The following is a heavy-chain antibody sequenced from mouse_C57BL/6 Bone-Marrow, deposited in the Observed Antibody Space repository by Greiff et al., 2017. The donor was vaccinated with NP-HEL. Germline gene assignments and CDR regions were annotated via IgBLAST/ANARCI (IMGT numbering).Heavy chain of an antibody. V-gene: IGHV10-1*01. J-gene: IGHJ2*01. CDR2: IRSKSNNYAT. CDR1: GFSFNTYA. Sequence: EVQLMESGGGLVQPKGSLKLSCAASGFSFNTYAMNWVRQAPGKGLEWVARIRSKSNNYATYYADSVKDRFTISRDDSESMLYLQMNNLKTEDTAMYYCVRQGLPRDYFDYWGQGTTLTVSS. CDR3: VRQGLPRDYFDY. D-gene: IGHD2-4*01.